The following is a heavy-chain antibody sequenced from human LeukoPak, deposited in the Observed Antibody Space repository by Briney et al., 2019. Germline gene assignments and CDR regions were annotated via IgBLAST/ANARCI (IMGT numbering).Heavy chain of an antibody. Sequence: PGGSLRLSCAASGFTFRNHAMSWVRQAPGKGLEWLSAISGSGDSTYYADSVKGRFTISRDNSKNTLYLQINSLRAEDTAVYYCAKGPSPRYDSSGLDYWGQGTLVTVSS. CDR1: GFTFRNHA. CDR2: ISGSGDST. D-gene: IGHD3-22*01. J-gene: IGHJ4*02. CDR3: AKGPSPRYDSSGLDY. V-gene: IGHV3-23*01.